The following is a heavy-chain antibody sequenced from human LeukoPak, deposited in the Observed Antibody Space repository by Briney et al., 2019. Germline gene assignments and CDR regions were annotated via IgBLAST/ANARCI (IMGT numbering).Heavy chain of an antibody. CDR3: TRSRAYSYDNFDY. CDR1: GFTFSDSW. D-gene: IGHD5-18*01. Sequence: GGSLRLSCAASGFTFSDSWMSWVRQAPGKGLEWVANIKRDGSERYSVDSVKGRLTISRDNAKNSLYLQMNSLRAEDTAVYYCTRSRAYSYDNFDYWGQGTLVTVSS. CDR2: IKRDGSER. J-gene: IGHJ4*02. V-gene: IGHV3-7*01.